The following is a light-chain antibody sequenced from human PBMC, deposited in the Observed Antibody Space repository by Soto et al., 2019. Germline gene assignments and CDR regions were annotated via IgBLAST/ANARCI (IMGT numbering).Light chain of an antibody. Sequence: QSVLTQPPSASGTPGQRVTIFCSGSSSNIGSNYVYWYQQLPGTAPKLLIYRNNQRPSGVPDRFSGSKSGTSASLAISGLRSEDEADYYFAAWDDSPHCVFGGGTKLTVL. CDR2: RNN. V-gene: IGLV1-47*01. CDR3: AAWDDSPHCV. CDR1: SSNIGSNY. J-gene: IGLJ3*02.